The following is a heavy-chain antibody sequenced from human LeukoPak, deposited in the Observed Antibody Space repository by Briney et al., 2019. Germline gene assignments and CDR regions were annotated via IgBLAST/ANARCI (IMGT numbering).Heavy chain of an antibody. CDR2: INHSGST. V-gene: IGHV4-34*01. J-gene: IGHJ4*02. CDR1: GGSFSGYY. Sequence: SETLSLTCAVYGGSFSGYYWSWIRQPPGKGLEWIGEINHSGSTNYNPSLKSRVTISVDTSKNQFSLKLSSVTAADTAVYYCARHGSPVDPFDYWGQGTLVTVSS. D-gene: IGHD5-12*01. CDR3: ARHGSPVDPFDY.